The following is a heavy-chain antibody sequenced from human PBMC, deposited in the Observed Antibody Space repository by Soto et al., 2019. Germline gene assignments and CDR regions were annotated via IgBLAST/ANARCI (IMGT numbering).Heavy chain of an antibody. J-gene: IGHJ4*02. D-gene: IGHD1-26*01. CDR3: VRDTWADN. Sequence: QVQVVESGGGVVQPGKSLRLSCAASGFTFSDHGMHWVRQAPGKGLEWVAVIWFDGSHKYYADSVRGRFTISRDNSKNTLYLQMTRLRAEDTATYYCVRDTWADNWGQGTLVTVSS. CDR2: IWFDGSHK. V-gene: IGHV3-33*01. CDR1: GFTFSDHG.